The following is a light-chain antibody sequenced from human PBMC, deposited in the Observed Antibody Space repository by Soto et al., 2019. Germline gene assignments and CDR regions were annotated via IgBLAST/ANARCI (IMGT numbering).Light chain of an antibody. J-gene: IGKJ1*01. CDR1: QVISSNF. V-gene: IGKV3-20*01. CDR2: TAS. Sequence: ETVLTQSPGTLSLSPGGRATLSCRASQVISSNFLAWFQLKPGQSPRLLIYTASSRATGIPDRFSGSGSGTDFTLTISRLEPEDFAVYYCQQYGNSPQTFGQGTKVDIK. CDR3: QQYGNSPQT.